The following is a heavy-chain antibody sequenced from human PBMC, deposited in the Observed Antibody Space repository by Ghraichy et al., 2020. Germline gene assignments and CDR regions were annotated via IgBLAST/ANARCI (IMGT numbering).Heavy chain of an antibody. CDR2: INHSGST. V-gene: IGHV4-34*01. CDR3: ARGGGMTTVTTRSHYFDC. CDR1: GGSFSGYY. D-gene: IGHD4-11*01. J-gene: IGHJ4*02. Sequence: SETLSLTCAVYGGSFSGYYWSWIRQPPGKGLEWIGEINHSGSTNYNPSLKSRVTISIDKSKNHFSLKLSSVTAADTAVYYCARGGGMTTVTTRSHYFDCWGQGTLVTVPS.